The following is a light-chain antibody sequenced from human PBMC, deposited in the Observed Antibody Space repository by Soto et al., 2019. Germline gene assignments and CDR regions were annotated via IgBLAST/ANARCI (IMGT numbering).Light chain of an antibody. V-gene: IGKV1-39*01. Sequence: DIQMTQSPSSLSASVGDRVTITCRASQSISNYLGWYQQIPGKAPKLLIYAASTLRIGVSSRFSGSGSGTDFTLTISSLQPEDFATYYCQQSYSTPCTFGQGTKVEIK. CDR2: AAS. CDR3: QQSYSTPCT. J-gene: IGKJ1*01. CDR1: QSISNY.